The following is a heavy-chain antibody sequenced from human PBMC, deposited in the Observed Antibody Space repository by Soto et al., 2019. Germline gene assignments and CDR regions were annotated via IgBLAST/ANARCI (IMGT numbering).Heavy chain of an antibody. CDR1: GFTFSNAW. J-gene: IGHJ4*02. V-gene: IGHV3-15*07. CDR3: TTDLFSSGSYEPRNTLEDY. Sequence: PGGSLRLSCAASGFTFSNAWMNWVRQAPGKGLEWVGRIKSKTDGGTTDYAAPVKGRFTISRDDSKNTLYLQMNSLKTEDTAVYYCTTDLFSSGSYEPRNTLEDYWGQGTLVTVSS. CDR2: IKSKTDGGTT. D-gene: IGHD1-26*01.